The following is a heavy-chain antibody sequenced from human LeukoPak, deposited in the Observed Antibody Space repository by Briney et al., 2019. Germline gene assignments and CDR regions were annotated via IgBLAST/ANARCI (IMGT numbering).Heavy chain of an antibody. CDR1: GFTFGDYG. CDR3: GRGLTVVGAKYYFDY. CDR2: IRSRLYGGTT. D-gene: IGHD1-26*01. V-gene: IGHV3-49*04. J-gene: IGHJ4*02. Sequence: GGSLRLSCTTTGFTFGDYGLTWVRQAPGKGLEWVSFIRSRLYGGTTEYAASVKDRFTVSRDDSKSIAYLQMNSVNTEDTAVYFCGRGLTVVGAKYYFDYWGQGTLVTVSS.